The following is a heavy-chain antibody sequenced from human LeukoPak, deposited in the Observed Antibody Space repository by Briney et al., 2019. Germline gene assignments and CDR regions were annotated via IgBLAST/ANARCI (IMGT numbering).Heavy chain of an antibody. CDR3: ASGGTVVVPGSYYYYMDV. D-gene: IGHD2-2*01. J-gene: IGHJ6*03. CDR1: GGTFSSYA. V-gene: IGHV1-69*05. CDR2: IIPIFGTA. Sequence: SVKVSCKASGGTFSSYAISWVRQAPGQGLEWMGGIIPIFGTANYAQKFQGRVTITTDESTSTAYMELSSLRSEDTAVYYCASGGTVVVPGSYYYYMDVWGKGTTVTVSS.